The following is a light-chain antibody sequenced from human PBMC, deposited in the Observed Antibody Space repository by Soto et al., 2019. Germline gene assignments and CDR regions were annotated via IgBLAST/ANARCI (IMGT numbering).Light chain of an antibody. CDR2: GAS. CDR3: QQYDNWPRT. J-gene: IGKJ1*01. Sequence: IEMSQSPATLSVSPGERATLSCWASQSVSSNLAWYQQKSGQAPRLLMYGASTRASGIPARFSGSGSGTEFTLTISSLQSEDFAVYYCQQYDNWPRTFGQGTKVDIK. V-gene: IGKV3-15*01. CDR1: QSVSSN.